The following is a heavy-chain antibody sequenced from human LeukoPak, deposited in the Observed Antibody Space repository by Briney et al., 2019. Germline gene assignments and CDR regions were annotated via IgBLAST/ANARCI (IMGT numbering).Heavy chain of an antibody. Sequence: PGASLRLSCAASGFTFSSYAMHWVRQAPGKELEWVAVISYDGSNKYYADSVKGRFTISRDNSKNTLYLQMNSLRAEDTAVYYCARDPLGSGYDLYYYYGMDVWGQGTTVTVSS. CDR3: ARDPLGSGYDLYYYYGMDV. CDR1: GFTFSSYA. CDR2: ISYDGSNK. D-gene: IGHD5-12*01. V-gene: IGHV3-30-3*01. J-gene: IGHJ6*02.